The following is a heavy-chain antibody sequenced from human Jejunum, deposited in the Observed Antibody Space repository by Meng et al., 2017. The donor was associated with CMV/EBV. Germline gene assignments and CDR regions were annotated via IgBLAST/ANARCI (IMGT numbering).Heavy chain of an antibody. D-gene: IGHD4-17*01. V-gene: IGHV3-21*01. CDR2: ISGGSTYI. CDR3: ARAIDYGDPNWFDT. CDR1: GFTFTSYC. Sequence: SGFTFTSYCITWVRPPPGTGLEWLASISGGSTYIYHADSVKGRFTISRDNVKNSVYLQMNSLGAEDTAVYYCARAIDYGDPNWFDTWGQGTLVTVSS. J-gene: IGHJ5*02.